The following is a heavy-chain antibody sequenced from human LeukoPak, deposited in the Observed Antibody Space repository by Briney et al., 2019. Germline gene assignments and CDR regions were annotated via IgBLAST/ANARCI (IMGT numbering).Heavy chain of an antibody. D-gene: IGHD5-18*01. J-gene: IGHJ1*01. Sequence: GGSLRLSCAAPGFTFSSYTMNWVRQAPGKGLEWVSSISSSSLYIYYADSVKGRFTISRDNAKNSLDLQMNSLRAEDTALYYCAKDGGESAMVSAGYFQHWGQGTLVTVSS. V-gene: IGHV3-21*04. CDR1: GFTFSSYT. CDR2: ISSSSLYI. CDR3: AKDGGESAMVSAGYFQH.